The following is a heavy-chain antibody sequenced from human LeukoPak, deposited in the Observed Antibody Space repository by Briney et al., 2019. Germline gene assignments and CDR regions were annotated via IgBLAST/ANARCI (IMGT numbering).Heavy chain of an antibody. Sequence: SETLSLTCTVSGGPISSYYWSWIRQPPGKGLEWIGYIYYSGSTYYNPSLKSRVTISVDTSKNQFSLKLSSVTAADTAVYYCAREGGYCSSTSCAKTFDPWGQGTLVTVSS. V-gene: IGHV4-59*12. CDR1: GGPISSYY. CDR2: IYYSGST. D-gene: IGHD2-2*01. J-gene: IGHJ5*02. CDR3: AREGGYCSSTSCAKTFDP.